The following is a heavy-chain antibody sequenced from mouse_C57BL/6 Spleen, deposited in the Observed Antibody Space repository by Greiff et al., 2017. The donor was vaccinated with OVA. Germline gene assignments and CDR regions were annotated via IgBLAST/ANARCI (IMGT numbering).Heavy chain of an antibody. Sequence: QVQLQQSGAELVRPGASVTLSCKASGYTFTDYEMHWVKQTPVHGLEWIGAIDPETGGTAYNQKFKGKAILTADKSSSTAYMELRSLTSEDSAVYYCTRRDYGSSYRYFDVWGTGTTVTVSS. D-gene: IGHD1-1*01. J-gene: IGHJ1*03. CDR1: GYTFTDYE. V-gene: IGHV1-15*01. CDR2: IDPETGGT. CDR3: TRRDYGSSYRYFDV.